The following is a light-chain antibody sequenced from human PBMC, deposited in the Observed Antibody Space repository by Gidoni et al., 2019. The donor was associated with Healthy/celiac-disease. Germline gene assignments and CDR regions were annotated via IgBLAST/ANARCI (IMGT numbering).Light chain of an antibody. Sequence: QSALTQPASVSGSPGQSITISCTGTSSDVGGYNYVSWYHQHPGKAPKLMIYEVSNRPSGVSNRFSGSKSGNTASLTISGLQAEDEADYYCSSYTSSSTVYVFGTGTKVTVL. CDR1: SSDVGGYNY. CDR2: EVS. J-gene: IGLJ1*01. V-gene: IGLV2-14*01. CDR3: SSYTSSSTVYV.